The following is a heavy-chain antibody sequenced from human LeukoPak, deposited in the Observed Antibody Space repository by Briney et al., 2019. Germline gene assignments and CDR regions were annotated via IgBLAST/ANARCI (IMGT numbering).Heavy chain of an antibody. Sequence: GGSLRLSCAASGFTFSTYWMHWVRHAPGTGLVWVSRIKSDGSNSNYADCVKGRFTISRDNAKNTLYLQTNSLRAEDTAVYHCVRVGGRSSIGGDCWGQGTLVTVSS. V-gene: IGHV3-74*01. J-gene: IGHJ4*02. CDR1: GFTFSTYW. CDR2: IKSDGSNS. D-gene: IGHD3-10*01. CDR3: VRVGGRSSIGGDC.